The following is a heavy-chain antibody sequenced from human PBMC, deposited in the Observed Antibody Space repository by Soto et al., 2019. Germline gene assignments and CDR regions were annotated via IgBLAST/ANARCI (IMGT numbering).Heavy chain of an antibody. Sequence: QVQLVESGGGVVQPGRSLRLSCAASGFTFSSYGMHWVRQAPGKGLEWVAVIWYDGSNKYYVDSVKGRFTISRDNSKNTLYLQMNSLRAEDTAVYYCARDTAMSGGWFDPWGQGTLVTVSS. CDR2: IWYDGSNK. J-gene: IGHJ5*02. D-gene: IGHD5-18*01. CDR3: ARDTAMSGGWFDP. CDR1: GFTFSSYG. V-gene: IGHV3-33*01.